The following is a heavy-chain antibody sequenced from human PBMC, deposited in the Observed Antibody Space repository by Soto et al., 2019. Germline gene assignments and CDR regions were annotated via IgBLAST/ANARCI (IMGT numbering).Heavy chain of an antibody. CDR3: AKGYSGYDLNWFEP. Sequence: EVQLLESGGGLVQPGGSLRLSCAASGFTFSSYAMSWVRQAPGKGLEWVSAISGRVGRTYYAGSVKGRFTISRDNSRNTLYLQMNSLRAEDTAVYYCAKGYSGYDLNWFEPWGQGTLVTVSS. CDR1: GFTFSSYA. V-gene: IGHV3-23*01. CDR2: ISGRVGRT. D-gene: IGHD5-12*01. J-gene: IGHJ5*02.